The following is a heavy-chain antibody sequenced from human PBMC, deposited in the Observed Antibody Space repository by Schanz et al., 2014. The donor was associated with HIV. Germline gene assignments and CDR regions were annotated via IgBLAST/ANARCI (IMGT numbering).Heavy chain of an antibody. D-gene: IGHD3-10*01. J-gene: IGHJ4*02. CDR1: RVTYWTYW. CDR2: INHDGSDT. CDR3: ARGDVHLNILGARVDNYYGMDV. V-gene: IGHV3-74*03. Sequence: EVQLLESGGGLVQPGGSLRLSCAASRVTYWTYWMYWFRQAPGKGLAWVARINHDGSDTTYARSVKGRFVISRDNVNNTLFLEMKNLRTDDTAVYYCARGDVHLNILGARVDNYYGMDVWGQGILVTVSS.